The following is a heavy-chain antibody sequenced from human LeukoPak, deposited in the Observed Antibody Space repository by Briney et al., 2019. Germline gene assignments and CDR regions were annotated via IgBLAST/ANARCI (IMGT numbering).Heavy chain of an antibody. J-gene: IGHJ5*02. V-gene: IGHV3-30*18. D-gene: IGHD3-9*01. Sequence: GGSLRLSCAASEFPFHAFAMHWVRQAPGKGLEWVAVTSYDGSNKYYADSVKGRFTISRDNSKNTLYLQMNSLRAEDTAVYYCAKSGMVPRYFDWYTPTDWFDPWGQGTLVTVSS. CDR3: AKSGMVPRYFDWYTPTDWFDP. CDR2: TSYDGSNK. CDR1: EFPFHAFA.